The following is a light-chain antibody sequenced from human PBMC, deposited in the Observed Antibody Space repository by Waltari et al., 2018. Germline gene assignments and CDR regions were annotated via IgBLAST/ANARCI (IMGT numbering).Light chain of an antibody. V-gene: IGKV1-8*01. CDR1: QGFSTY. CDR2: AAS. Sequence: AIRMTQSPSSLSASIVDRVTISCRASQGFSTYLAWYQQKPGKAPSLLIQAASTLQTGVPSRFSGSGTGKDFTLTITCLQSADFAIYFCQQYHDYPWTFGQGTKVEI. J-gene: IGKJ1*01. CDR3: QQYHDYPWT.